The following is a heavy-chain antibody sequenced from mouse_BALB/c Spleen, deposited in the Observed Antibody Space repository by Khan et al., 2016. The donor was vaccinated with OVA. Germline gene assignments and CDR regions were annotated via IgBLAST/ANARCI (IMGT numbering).Heavy chain of an antibody. CDR2: IWGDGNT. J-gene: IGHJ4*01. CDR1: GFSLTSNG. V-gene: IGHV2-3*01. Sequence: QVQLKQSGPGLVAPSQSLSITCTVSGFSLTSNGVSWVRQPPGKGLEWLGVIWGDGNTNFHSALRSRLSISKDNSKSQVFLKLNSLQTDDTATYYCAKDRGYYAVDYWGQGTSVTVSS. CDR3: AKDRGYYAVDY.